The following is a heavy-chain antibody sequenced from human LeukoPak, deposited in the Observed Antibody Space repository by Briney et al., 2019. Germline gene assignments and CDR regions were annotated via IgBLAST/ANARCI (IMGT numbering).Heavy chain of an antibody. CDR1: GDSISSYY. CDR2: IYYSGST. D-gene: IGHD1-26*01. V-gene: IGHV4-59*01. Sequence: SETLSLTCTVSGDSISSYYWSWIRQPPGKGLEWIGYIYYSGSTNYNPSLKSRVTISVDTSKNQFSLKLSSVTAADTAVYYCARSSITELLYAFDIWGQGTMVTVSS. J-gene: IGHJ3*02. CDR3: ARSSITELLYAFDI.